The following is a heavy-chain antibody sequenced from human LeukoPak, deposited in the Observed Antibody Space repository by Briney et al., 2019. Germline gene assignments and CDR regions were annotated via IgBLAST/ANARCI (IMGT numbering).Heavy chain of an antibody. Sequence: SETLSLTCTVSGGSISSSGYYWGWIRQPPGKGLEWIGTIYYSGTTYYNPSLKSRVTISVDTSKNHFSLKLNSVTAADTAVYYCARKVAAPDYWGQGTLVTVSS. CDR3: ARKVAAPDY. D-gene: IGHD6-19*01. CDR1: GGSISSSGYY. J-gene: IGHJ4*02. CDR2: IYYSGTT. V-gene: IGHV4-39*01.